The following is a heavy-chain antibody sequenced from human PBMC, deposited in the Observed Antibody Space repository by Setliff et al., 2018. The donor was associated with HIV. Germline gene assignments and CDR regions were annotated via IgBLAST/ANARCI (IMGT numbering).Heavy chain of an antibody. CDR3: ARHGGRGHEITVVGLVADAFDV. V-gene: IGHV5-51*01. CDR1: GYSFSNYW. J-gene: IGHJ3*01. D-gene: IGHD3-9*01. CDR2: IYPGDSAI. Sequence: GESLKISCKGFGYSFSNYWIGWVRQLPGRGLEWMGIIYPGDSAITYSQSFQGQVVISADKATSTAYLQWYTLKASDSAIYYCARHGGRGHEITVVGLVADAFDVWGQGTMVTVSS.